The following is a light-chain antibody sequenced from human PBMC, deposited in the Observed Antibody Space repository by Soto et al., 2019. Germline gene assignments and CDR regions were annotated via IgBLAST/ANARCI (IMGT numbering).Light chain of an antibody. CDR1: SSDVGSYNY. J-gene: IGLJ1*01. CDR3: SSYTSSSTL. V-gene: IGLV2-14*01. CDR2: EVS. Sequence: QSALTQPASVSGSPGQSITISCTGTSSDVGSYNYVSWCQQHPGKAPKLMIYEVSDRPSGISSRFSGSKSGNTASLTISGLQTEDEADYYCSSYTSSSTLFGTGTQLTVL.